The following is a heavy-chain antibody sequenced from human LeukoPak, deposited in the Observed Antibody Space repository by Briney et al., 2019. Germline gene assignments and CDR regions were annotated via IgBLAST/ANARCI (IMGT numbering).Heavy chain of an antibody. D-gene: IGHD3-10*01. Sequence: GDSVKVSCKASGYTFTGSGWFLFWLRQAPGQGLKCVVWLHPNNGATGYAQKFQGRVAMTTDTSISTAYMELSRLRPDDTAIYYCSRDGPAQMVDFDYWGQGTLVTVSS. J-gene: IGHJ4*02. CDR1: GYTFTGSGWF. V-gene: IGHV1-2*02. CDR2: LHPNNGAT. CDR3: SRDGPAQMVDFDY.